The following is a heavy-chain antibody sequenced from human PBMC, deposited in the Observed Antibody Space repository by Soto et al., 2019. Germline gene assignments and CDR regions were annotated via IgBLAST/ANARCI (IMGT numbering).Heavy chain of an antibody. V-gene: IGHV3-11*06. Sequence: GGSLRLSRAASGFTFSDYYMSWIRQAPGKGLEWVSYISSSSSYTNYADSVKGRFTISRDNAKNSLYLQMNSLRAEDTAVYYCARQYGDLPDYWGQGTLVTISS. J-gene: IGHJ4*02. CDR3: ARQYGDLPDY. CDR1: GFTFSDYY. CDR2: ISSSSSYT. D-gene: IGHD4-17*01.